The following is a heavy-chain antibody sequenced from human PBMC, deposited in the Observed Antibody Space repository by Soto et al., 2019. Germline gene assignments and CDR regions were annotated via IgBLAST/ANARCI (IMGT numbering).Heavy chain of an antibody. J-gene: IGHJ5*02. Sequence: PSETLSLTCTVSGGYISSYYWSWIRQPPGKGLEWIGYIYYSGSTNYNPSLKSRVTISVDTSKNQFSLKLSSVTAADTAVYYCARDFLYCSGGSCPQGWFDPWGQGTLVTVSS. CDR1: GGYISSYY. CDR2: IYYSGST. V-gene: IGHV4-59*01. CDR3: ARDFLYCSGGSCPQGWFDP. D-gene: IGHD2-15*01.